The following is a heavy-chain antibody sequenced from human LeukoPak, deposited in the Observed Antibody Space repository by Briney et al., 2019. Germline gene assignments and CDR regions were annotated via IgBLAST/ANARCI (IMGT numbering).Heavy chain of an antibody. CDR2: IYPSGST. CDR3: ARLAYDSSGYYVD. V-gene: IGHV4-4*07. D-gene: IGHD3-22*01. Sequence: SETLSLTCTVPGGSISSYYWSWIRQPAGKGLEWIGRIYPSGSTNYNPSLKSRVTISVDTSKNQFSLKLSSVTAADTAVDDCARLAYDSSGYYVDWGQGTLVTVSS. J-gene: IGHJ4*02. CDR1: GGSISSYY.